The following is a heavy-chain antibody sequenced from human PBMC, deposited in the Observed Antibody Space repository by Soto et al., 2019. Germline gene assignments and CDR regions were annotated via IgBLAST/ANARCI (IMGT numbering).Heavy chain of an antibody. CDR1: GYSFSIYC. V-gene: IGHV5-51*01. D-gene: IGHD3-9*01. Sequence: SGESLKISCHSSGYSFSIYCIALVLLMPGKGLEWMGSIYPDDSDTKYSPSFQGQVTISADKSISAAYLQWSSLKASDTAIYYCARNSLTGYYNYYYSMDVWGQGTTVTVSS. J-gene: IGHJ6*02. CDR2: IYPDDSDT. CDR3: ARNSLTGYYNYYYSMDV.